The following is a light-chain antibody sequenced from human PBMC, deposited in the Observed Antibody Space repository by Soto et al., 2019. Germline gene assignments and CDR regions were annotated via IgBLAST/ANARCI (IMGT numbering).Light chain of an antibody. V-gene: IGKV1-5*03. Sequence: DIQMTQSPSTLSASVGDRVTITCRASQIITGSLAWYQQKPGKAPKLLIYKASTLETGVPSRFSGSRSGTEFTLTISSLQPDDFATYYCQQYKNYGSWTFGQGTKVEIK. CDR3: QQYKNYGSWT. CDR2: KAS. J-gene: IGKJ1*01. CDR1: QIITGS.